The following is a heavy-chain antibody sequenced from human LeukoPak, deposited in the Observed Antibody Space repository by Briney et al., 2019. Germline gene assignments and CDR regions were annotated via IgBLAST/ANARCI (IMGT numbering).Heavy chain of an antibody. CDR1: GYTFTSYD. CDR3: ARDLYCSGGSCRLYYFDY. V-gene: IGHV1-8*01. CDR2: MNPNSGNT. Sequence: GASVKVSCKASGYTFTSYDINWVRQATGQGLEWMGWMNPNSGNTGYAQKFQGRVTMTRNTSISTAYMELSSLRSEDTAVYYCARDLYCSGGSCRLYYFDYWGQGTLVTVSS. J-gene: IGHJ4*02. D-gene: IGHD2-15*01.